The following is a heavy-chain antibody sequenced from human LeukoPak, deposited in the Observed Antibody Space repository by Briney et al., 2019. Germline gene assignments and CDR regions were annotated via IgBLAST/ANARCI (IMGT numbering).Heavy chain of an antibody. V-gene: IGHV4-61*01. Sequence: SETLSLTCTVSGGSVSSGNYYWSWLRQPPGKGLEWIGYIYYSGSTNYNPSLKSRVTISVDTSKNQFSLKLSSVTAADTAVYYCARGGYSYGYSSFDYWGQGTLVTVSS. CDR1: GGSVSSGNYY. J-gene: IGHJ4*02. D-gene: IGHD5-18*01. CDR3: ARGGYSYGYSSFDY. CDR2: IYYSGST.